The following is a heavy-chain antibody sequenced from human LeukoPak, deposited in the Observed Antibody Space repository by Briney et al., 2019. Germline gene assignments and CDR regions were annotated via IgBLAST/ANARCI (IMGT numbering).Heavy chain of an antibody. D-gene: IGHD3-10*01. V-gene: IGHV3-30*14. CDR1: GFTFSSYA. J-gene: IGHJ4*02. CDR3: VNTHGSGSYDY. Sequence: PGGSLRLSCAASGFTFSSYAMHWVRQAPGKGLEWVAVISYDGSNKYYADSVKGRFTISRDNSKNTLFLQMSSLRVEDTAVYHCVNTHGSGSYDYWGQGTLVTVSS. CDR2: ISYDGSNK.